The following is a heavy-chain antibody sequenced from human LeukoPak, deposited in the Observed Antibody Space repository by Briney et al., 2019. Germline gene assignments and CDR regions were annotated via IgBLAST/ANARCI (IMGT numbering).Heavy chain of an antibody. CDR1: GFTFSDYY. D-gene: IGHD2-2*01. Sequence: GGSLRLSCAASGFTFSDYYMSWIRQAPGKGLEWVSYISSSGSTIYYADSVKGRFTISRDNAKNSLYLQMNSLRAEDTALYYCARRRRYCSSTSCQQYDYYMDVWGKGTTVTVSS. V-gene: IGHV3-11*01. J-gene: IGHJ6*03. CDR2: ISSSGSTI. CDR3: ARRRRYCSSTSCQQYDYYMDV.